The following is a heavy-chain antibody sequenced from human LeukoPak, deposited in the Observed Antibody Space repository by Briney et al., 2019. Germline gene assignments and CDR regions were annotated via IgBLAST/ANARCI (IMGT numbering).Heavy chain of an antibody. CDR1: GFTVSSNY. V-gene: IGHV3-53*01. D-gene: IGHD5-18*01. CDR2: LYSGGST. J-gene: IGHJ5*02. CDR3: ARGAPGYSYGP. Sequence: PGGSLRLSCAASGFTVSSNYMSWVRQAPGKGLEWVSVLYSGGSTYYADSVKGRFTISRDNSKNTPYLLMNSLRAEDTAVYFCARGAPGYSYGPWGQGTLVTVSS.